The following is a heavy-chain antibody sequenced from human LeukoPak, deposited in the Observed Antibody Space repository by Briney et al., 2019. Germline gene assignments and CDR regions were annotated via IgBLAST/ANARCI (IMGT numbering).Heavy chain of an antibody. J-gene: IGHJ5*02. Sequence: SETLSLTCTVSGASISSGPSFWSWIRQPAGKGLEWIGRISSSGNTNYNPSLKSRVTISIDTSKNQFSLKLSSVTAADTAVYYCARSPSAGWFDPWGQGTLVTVSS. V-gene: IGHV4-61*02. CDR1: GASISSGPSF. CDR2: ISSSGNT. CDR3: ARSPSAGWFDP.